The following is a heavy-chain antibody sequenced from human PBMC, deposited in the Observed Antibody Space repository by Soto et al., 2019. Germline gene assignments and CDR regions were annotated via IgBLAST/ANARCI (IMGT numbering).Heavy chain of an antibody. V-gene: IGHV4-30-2*01. CDR1: GGSISSGGYS. D-gene: IGHD3-22*01. CDR2: IYHSGST. Sequence: PSETLSLTCAVSGGSISSGGYSWSWIRQPPGKGLEWIGYIYHSGSTYYNPSLKSRVTISVDRSKNQFSLKLSSVTAADTAVYYCARIYPYDSSGYSDAFDIWGQGPMVTVS. J-gene: IGHJ3*02. CDR3: ARIYPYDSSGYSDAFDI.